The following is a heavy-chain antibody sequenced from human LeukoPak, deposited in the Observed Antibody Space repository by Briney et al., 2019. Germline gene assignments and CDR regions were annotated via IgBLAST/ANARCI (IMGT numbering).Heavy chain of an antibody. CDR2: ISSSGSTI. Sequence: GGSLRLSCAASGFTFSSYEMNWVRQAPGKGLEWVSYISSSGSTIYYADSVKGRFTISRDNAKNSLYLQMNSLRAEDTAVYYCARGGSYYDSSGYSLVGYWGQGTLVTVSS. J-gene: IGHJ4*02. CDR3: ARGGSYYDSSGYSLVGY. D-gene: IGHD3-22*01. CDR1: GFTFSSYE. V-gene: IGHV3-48*03.